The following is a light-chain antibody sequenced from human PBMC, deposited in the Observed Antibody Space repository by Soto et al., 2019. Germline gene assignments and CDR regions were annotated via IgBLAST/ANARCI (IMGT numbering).Light chain of an antibody. V-gene: IGLV3-21*02. CDR1: NVASAR. J-gene: IGLJ2*01. CDR3: QVWDSSSALVV. CDR2: DDS. Sequence: SYELTQPPSVSVAPGQTARISCAGNNVASARVHWYQQRPGQAPVLVVYDDSDRPSGIPERFSGSNSGTSATLIITRVEAGDEADYYCQVWDSSSALVVFGGGTKLTVL.